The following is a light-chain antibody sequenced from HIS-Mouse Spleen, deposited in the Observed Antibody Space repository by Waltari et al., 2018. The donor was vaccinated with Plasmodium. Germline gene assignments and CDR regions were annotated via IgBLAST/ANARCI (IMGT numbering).Light chain of an antibody. J-gene: IGKJ1*01. CDR3: QQYYSFPQT. V-gene: IGKV1-39*01. Sequence: DIQMTQSPSSLSASVGDRVTITCRASQSISSYLNWYQQKPGKAPKLLIYAASSLQSGVPSRCSGSGSGTDFTLTISSLQPEDFATYYCQQYYSFPQTFGQGTKVEIK. CDR2: AAS. CDR1: QSISSY.